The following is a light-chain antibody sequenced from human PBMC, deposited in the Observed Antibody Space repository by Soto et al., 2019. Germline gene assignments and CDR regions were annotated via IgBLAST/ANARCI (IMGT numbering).Light chain of an antibody. V-gene: IGLV1-51*01. J-gene: IGLJ2*01. CDR3: GTWDTKLNAVV. CDR2: DNG. CDR1: SSNVGNNF. Sequence: QSVLTQPPSMSAAPGQKVTITCSGSSSNVGNNFVSWYQQLPGTAPKLLIFDNGQRPSGIPDRFFGSKSGTSATLAITGPQTGDEAVYYCGTWDTKLNAVVFGGGTKLTVL.